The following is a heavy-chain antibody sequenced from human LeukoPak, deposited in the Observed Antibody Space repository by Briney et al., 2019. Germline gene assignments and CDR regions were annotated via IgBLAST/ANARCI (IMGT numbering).Heavy chain of an antibody. CDR3: TRDDITMIVVVPPLD. J-gene: IGHJ4*02. V-gene: IGHV3-49*03. D-gene: IGHD3-22*01. Sequence: GRSLRLSCTASGFTCGDYAMSWFRQAPGKGLEWVGFIRSKAYGGTTEYAASVKGRFTISRDDSKSIAYLQMNSLKTEDTAVYYCTRDDITMIVVVPPLDWGQGTLVTVSS. CDR2: IRSKAYGGTT. CDR1: GFTCGDYA.